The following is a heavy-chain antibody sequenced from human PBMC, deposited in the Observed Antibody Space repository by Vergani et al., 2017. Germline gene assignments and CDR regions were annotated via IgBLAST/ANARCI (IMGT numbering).Heavy chain of an antibody. CDR2: IIPFLGIE. V-gene: IGHV1-69*01. J-gene: IGHJ6*03. CDR1: GDTFNSYA. CDR3: ARARHDPKKYSFFYYMDL. D-gene: IGHD1-1*01. Sequence: QVQLVQSGAEVKKAGSSVKLSCTASGDTFNSYAFNWVRQAPGQGLEWMGGIIPFLGIEKYAQKFQGRVTIFADGSTSTVFMELSSLNSDDTAIYYCARARHDPKKYSFFYYMDLWGTGTTVTVSS.